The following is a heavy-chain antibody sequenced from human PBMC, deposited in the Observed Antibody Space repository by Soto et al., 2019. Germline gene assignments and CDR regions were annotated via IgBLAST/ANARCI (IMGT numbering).Heavy chain of an antibody. CDR3: ARSSYSSGWYGVTRRYNWFDP. V-gene: IGHV6-1*01. D-gene: IGHD6-19*01. CDR2: TYYRSKWYN. Sequence: PSQTLSLTCAISGDSVSSNSAVWNWIRQSPSRGLEWLGRTYYRSKWYNDYAVSVKSRIIINPDTSKNQFSLQLNSVTPEDTAVYYCARSSYSSGWYGVTRRYNWFDPWGQGTLVTVSS. CDR1: GDSVSSNSAV. J-gene: IGHJ5*02.